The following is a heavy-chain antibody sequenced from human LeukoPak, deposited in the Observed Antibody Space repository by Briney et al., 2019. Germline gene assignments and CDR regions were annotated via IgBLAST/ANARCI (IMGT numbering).Heavy chain of an antibody. Sequence: SETLSLTCTVSGGSISSYYWSWIRQPPGKGLEWIGYIYYSGSTNYNPSLKSRVTISVDTSKNQFSLKLSSVTAADTAVYYCARHDEGWWVGIAAAGTDYYGMDVWAKGPRSPSP. D-gene: IGHD6-13*01. J-gene: IGHJ6*02. V-gene: IGHV4-59*08. CDR2: IYYSGST. CDR1: GGSISSYY. CDR3: ARHDEGWWVGIAAAGTDYYGMDV.